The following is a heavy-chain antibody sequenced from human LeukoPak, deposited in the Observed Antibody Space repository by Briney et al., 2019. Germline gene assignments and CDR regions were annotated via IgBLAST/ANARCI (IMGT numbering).Heavy chain of an antibody. J-gene: IGHJ3*01. D-gene: IGHD3-22*01. V-gene: IGHV1-18*01. CDR1: GYTFSNYG. CDR3: ASATHYSDSSGPHLGTFDV. Sequence: ASVKVSCKASGYTFSNYGIGWVRQAPGQGLEWRGGISAYNGNTDYAQKLQDRVTMTTETSTSTAHMELRSLRSDDTAVYYCASATHYSDSSGPHLGTFDVWGLGTMVTVSS. CDR2: ISAYNGNT.